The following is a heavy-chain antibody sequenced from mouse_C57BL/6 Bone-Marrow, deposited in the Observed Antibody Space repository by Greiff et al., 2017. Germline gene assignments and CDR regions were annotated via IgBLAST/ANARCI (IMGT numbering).Heavy chain of an antibody. V-gene: IGHV1-52*01. J-gene: IGHJ3*01. CDR2: INPSDSDT. CDR3: ASGGSGYSFAY. CDR1: GYTFTSYW. Sequence: QVQLQQPGAELVRPGSSVKLSCKASGYTFTSYWMQWVKQRPIQGLEWIGNINPSDSDTYYNQKFKDQATLTGDKSSSTAYLQLRSLTSENSAVYYCASGGSGYSFAYWGQGTLVTVSA. D-gene: IGHD3-2*02.